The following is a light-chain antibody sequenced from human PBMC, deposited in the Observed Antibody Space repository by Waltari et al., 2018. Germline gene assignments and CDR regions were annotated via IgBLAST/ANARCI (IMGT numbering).Light chain of an antibody. V-gene: IGLV2-14*02. CDR2: EVN. CDR1: GSDVGSYNA. Sequence: QSALTQPASVSGSPGQSITLSCTGTGSDVGSYNAVSCDQQHPGKGPQLLIYEVNNRPSGVSNRVSGSKSGNTASLTISGLQTEDEADYDCSSYTGRVYVFGTGTKVTVL. J-gene: IGLJ1*01. CDR3: SSYTGRVYV.